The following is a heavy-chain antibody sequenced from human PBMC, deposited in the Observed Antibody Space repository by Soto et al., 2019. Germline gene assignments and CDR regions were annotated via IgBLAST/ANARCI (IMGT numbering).Heavy chain of an antibody. CDR3: ARVVVAAFNWFDP. J-gene: IGHJ5*02. D-gene: IGHD2-15*01. CDR1: GGSISSYY. CDR2: IYYSGST. Sequence: SETLSLTXTVSGGSISSYYWSWIRQPPGKGLEWIGYIYYSGSTNYNPSLKSRVTISVDTSKNQFSLKLSSVTAADTAVYYCARVVVAAFNWFDPWGQGTLVTVSS. V-gene: IGHV4-59*01.